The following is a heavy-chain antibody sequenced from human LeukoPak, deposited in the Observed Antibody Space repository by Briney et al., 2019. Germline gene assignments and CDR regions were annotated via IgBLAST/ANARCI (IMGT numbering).Heavy chain of an antibody. CDR2: INHSGST. CDR1: GGSFSGYY. J-gene: IGHJ4*01. Sequence: SETLSLTCAVYGGSFSGYYWSWIRQPPGKGLEWIGEINHSGSTNYNPSLKSRVTISVDTSKNQFSLKLSSVTAADTAVYYCARGDDYYFDYWGQEPWSPSPQ. D-gene: IGHD3-3*01. CDR3: ARGDDYYFDY. V-gene: IGHV4-34*01.